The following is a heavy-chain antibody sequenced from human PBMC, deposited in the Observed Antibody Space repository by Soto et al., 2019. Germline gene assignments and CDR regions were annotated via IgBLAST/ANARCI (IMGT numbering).Heavy chain of an antibody. V-gene: IGHV3-13*01. CDR3: FTRGDYREADY. CDR2: IGTAGDT. D-gene: IGHD4-17*01. Sequence: GGSLRLSCAASGFTFSSYDMHWVRQATGKGLEWVSAIGTAGDTYYPGSVKGRFTISRENAKNSLYLQMNSLRAGDTAVYYCFTRGDYREADYWGQGTLVTVSS. J-gene: IGHJ4*02. CDR1: GFTFSSYD.